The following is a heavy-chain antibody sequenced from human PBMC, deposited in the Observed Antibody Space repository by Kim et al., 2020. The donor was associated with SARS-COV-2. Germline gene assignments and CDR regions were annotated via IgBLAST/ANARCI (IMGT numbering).Heavy chain of an antibody. Sequence: KGRFTISRDNGKNSVILQMNSLRVEDTAVYYCARVLDDGSGSVFYYYAMDVWGQGTTVTVSS. V-gene: IGHV3-21*06. D-gene: IGHD3-10*01. J-gene: IGHJ6*02. CDR3: ARVLDDGSGSVFYYYAMDV.